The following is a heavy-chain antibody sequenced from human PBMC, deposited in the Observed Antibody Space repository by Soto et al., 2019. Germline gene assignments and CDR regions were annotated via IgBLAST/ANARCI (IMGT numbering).Heavy chain of an antibody. D-gene: IGHD3-16*01. CDR3: AKDRGGLALYFDY. Sequence: QVQLVESGGGVVQPGRSLRLSCAASGITLSSSGMHWVRQAPGKGLEWVALISYDGSSGYYADSVKGRFTISRDNSKNTVYLQMNSLSGEDAAVYYCAKDRGGLALYFDYWGHGTLVSVSS. CDR2: ISYDGSSG. J-gene: IGHJ4*01. CDR1: GITLSSSG. V-gene: IGHV3-30*19.